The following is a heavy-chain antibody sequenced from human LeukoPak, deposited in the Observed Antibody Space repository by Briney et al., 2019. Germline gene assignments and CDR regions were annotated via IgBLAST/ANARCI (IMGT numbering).Heavy chain of an antibody. V-gene: IGHV3-23*01. D-gene: IGHD2-2*01. CDR1: GFTFTNYA. Sequence: GGSLRLSCAASGFTFTNYAINWVRQAPGKGLEWVSSISGSGGSAIYADSVKGRFTISRDNSKNTVRLQMNSLRADDTAVYFCARRYSTSTSCYNFDYWGQGTLVTVSS. CDR2: ISGSGGSA. J-gene: IGHJ4*02. CDR3: ARRYSTSTSCYNFDY.